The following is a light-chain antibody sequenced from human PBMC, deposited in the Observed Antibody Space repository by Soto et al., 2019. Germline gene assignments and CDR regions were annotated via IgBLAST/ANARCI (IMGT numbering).Light chain of an antibody. V-gene: IGLV1-36*01. CDR1: SSNIGNNA. J-gene: IGLJ1*01. Sequence: QSVLTQPPSVSEAPRQRVTISCSGSSSNIGNNAVNWYQQVPGKAPKLLIYYDDLLPSGVSDRFSGSKSGTSASLAISGLQSEDEADYYCAEWDDSLNGYVFGTGNKVTVL. CDR3: AEWDDSLNGYV. CDR2: YDD.